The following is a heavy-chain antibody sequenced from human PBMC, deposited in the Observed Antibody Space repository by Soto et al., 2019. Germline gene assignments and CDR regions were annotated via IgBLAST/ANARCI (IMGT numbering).Heavy chain of an antibody. J-gene: IGHJ4*02. CDR2: ISYDGSNQ. CDR1: GFTFDIYG. CDR3: AKDQASGQGSFDS. V-gene: IGHV3-30*18. Sequence: GGSLRLSCAASGFTFDIYGMHWVRQAPDKGLEWVALISYDGSNQYYADSVKGRFTISRDNSKNTLFLQMNSLRADDTAVYYCAKDQASGQGSFDSWGQGXLVTVYS.